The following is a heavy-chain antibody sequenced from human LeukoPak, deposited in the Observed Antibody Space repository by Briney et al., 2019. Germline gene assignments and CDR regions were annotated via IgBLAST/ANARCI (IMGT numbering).Heavy chain of an antibody. J-gene: IGHJ4*02. CDR1: GFTFSTYT. D-gene: IGHD7-27*01. CDR2: IGSSGGGI. V-gene: IGHV3-23*01. CDR3: AIDPNWGTHS. Sequence: GGSLRLSCAASGFTFSTYTMYWVRHSPGKGLEWVSIIGSSGGGIHYADSVKGRFTISRDNSKNALYLQMNSLRVEDTAVYYCAIDPNWGTHSWGQGVLVTVSS.